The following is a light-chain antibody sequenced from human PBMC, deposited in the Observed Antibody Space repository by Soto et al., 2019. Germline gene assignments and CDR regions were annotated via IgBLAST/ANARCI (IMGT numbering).Light chain of an antibody. CDR3: QKYNGSPRT. CDR2: GAS. Sequence: DLQMTQSPSSLSASVGDRVTITCRASQGISYHVAWYQQKPGKVPKLLIYGASTLQTGVPSRFSGSGSGTDFTLTISCLQPEDFATYYCQKYNGSPRTFGQGTKVEFK. CDR1: QGISYH. V-gene: IGKV1-27*01. J-gene: IGKJ1*01.